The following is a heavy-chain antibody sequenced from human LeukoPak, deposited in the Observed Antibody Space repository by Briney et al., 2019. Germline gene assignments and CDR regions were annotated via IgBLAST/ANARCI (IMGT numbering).Heavy chain of an antibody. Sequence: AGGSLRLSCAVSGFTFSMYWMSWVRQAPGKGLEWVASIKEDGSEQYYVDSVKGRFTISRDNTKNSLFLQMNSLRAEDTAVYFCARDYYDSSGYLLVANWGQGTLVTVSS. V-gene: IGHV3-7*01. D-gene: IGHD3-22*01. CDR3: ARDYYDSSGYLLVAN. CDR2: IKEDGSEQ. J-gene: IGHJ4*02. CDR1: GFTFSMYW.